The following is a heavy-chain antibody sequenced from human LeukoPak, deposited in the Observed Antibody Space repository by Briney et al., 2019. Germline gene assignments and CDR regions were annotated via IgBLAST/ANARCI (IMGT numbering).Heavy chain of an antibody. V-gene: IGHV1-69*13. J-gene: IGHJ3*02. CDR1: GGTFSSYA. D-gene: IGHD6-13*01. CDR3: ASNTGYSSYDAFDI. CDR2: IIPIFGTA. Sequence: SVKVSCKASGGTFSSYAISWVRQAPGQGLEWMGGIIPIFGTANYAQKFQGRVTITADESTSTAYMELSSLRSEDTAVYYCASNTGYSSYDAFDIWGQGTMVTVSS.